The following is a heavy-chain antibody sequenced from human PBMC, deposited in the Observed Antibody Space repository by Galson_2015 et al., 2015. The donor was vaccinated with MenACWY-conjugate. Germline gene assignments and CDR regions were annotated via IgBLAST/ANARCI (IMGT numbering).Heavy chain of an antibody. CDR3: ARGGRRDNSGYTYAFAY. Sequence: SLRLSCAASGFTFSDYYMDWVRQAPGKGLEWVGRIRNKLYSYTTEHAASLKGRLTISRDDSKNSSHLQLNALKTEDTAVYFCARGGRRDNSGYTYAFAYWGQGTLVTVSS. J-gene: IGHJ4*02. CDR2: IRNKLYSYTT. V-gene: IGHV3-72*01. D-gene: IGHD5-18*01. CDR1: GFTFSDYY.